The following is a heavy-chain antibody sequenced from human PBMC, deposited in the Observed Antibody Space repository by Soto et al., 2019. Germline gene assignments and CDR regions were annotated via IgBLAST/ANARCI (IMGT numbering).Heavy chain of an antibody. CDR2: IIPIFGTA. J-gene: IGHJ4*02. Sequence: GASVKVSCKASGGTFSSYAISWVRQAPGQGLEWMGGIIPIFGTANYAQKFQRRVTITADESTSTAYMELSSLRSEDTAVYYCARVRVLEYYYDSSGYGGLGFDYWGQGTLVTVSS. CDR1: GGTFSSYA. CDR3: ARVRVLEYYYDSSGYGGLGFDY. V-gene: IGHV1-69*13. D-gene: IGHD3-22*01.